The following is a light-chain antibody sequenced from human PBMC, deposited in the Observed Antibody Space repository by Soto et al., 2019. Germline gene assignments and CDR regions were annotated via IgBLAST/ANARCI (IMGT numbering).Light chain of an antibody. CDR2: GAS. V-gene: IGKV3D-15*01. CDR3: QQYNSYSKT. J-gene: IGKJ1*01. CDR1: QSVSSN. Sequence: EIVMTQSPGTLSVSPGERATLSCGASQSVSSNLAWYQQKPGQAPRLLIYGASTRATGIPARFSGSGSGTEFTLTISSLQPDDFATYYCQQYNSYSKTCGQGTKVDIK.